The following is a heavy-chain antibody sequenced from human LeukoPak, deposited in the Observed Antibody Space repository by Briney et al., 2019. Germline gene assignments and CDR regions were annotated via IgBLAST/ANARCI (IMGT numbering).Heavy chain of an antibody. CDR1: GYTFTSYY. V-gene: IGHV1-8*02. D-gene: IGHD2-21*01. Sequence: ASVTVSCKASGYTFTSYYMHWVRQAPGQGLEWMGWMNPNSGNTGYAQKFQGRVTMTRNTSISTAYMELSSLRSEDTAVYYCARWAEFDPAVWSYGMDVWGQGTTVTVSS. J-gene: IGHJ6*02. CDR3: ARWAEFDPAVWSYGMDV. CDR2: MNPNSGNT.